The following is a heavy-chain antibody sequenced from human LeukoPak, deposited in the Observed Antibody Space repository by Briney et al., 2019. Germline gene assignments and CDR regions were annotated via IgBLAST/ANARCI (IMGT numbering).Heavy chain of an antibody. V-gene: IGHV4-39*01. D-gene: IGHD2-2*01. Sequence: SETLSLTCTVSGGSISSGSYYWSWIRQPAGKGLEWIGTIYYSGSTYYNPSLKSRVTISVDTSNDQFSLKLSSVTAADTAVYYCATYCSSTSCPHRRAFDIWGQGTMVTVSS. CDR3: ATYCSSTSCPHRRAFDI. CDR2: IYYSGST. CDR1: GGSISSGSYY. J-gene: IGHJ3*02.